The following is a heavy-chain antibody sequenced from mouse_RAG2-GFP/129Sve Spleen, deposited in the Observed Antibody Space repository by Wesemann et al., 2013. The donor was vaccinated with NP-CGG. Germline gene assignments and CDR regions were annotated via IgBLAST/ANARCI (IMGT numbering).Heavy chain of an antibody. D-gene: IGHD4-1*01. V-gene: IGHV3-6*02. CDR3: AETGTSDAMDY. J-gene: IGHJ4*01. CDR2: ISYDGSN. CDR1: GYSITSGYY. Sequence: DVQLQESGPGLVKPSQSLSLTCSVTGYSITSGYYWNWIRQFPGNKLEWMGYISYDGSNNYNPSLKNRISITRDTSKNQFFLKLNSVTTEDTATYYCAETGTSDAMDYWGQGTSVTVSS.